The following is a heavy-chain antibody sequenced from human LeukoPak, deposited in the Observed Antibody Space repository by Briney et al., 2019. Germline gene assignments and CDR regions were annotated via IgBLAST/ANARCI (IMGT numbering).Heavy chain of an antibody. V-gene: IGHV3-23*01. CDR2: ISGSGGST. CDR3: AKDRRGIAAAGYFDY. CDR1: GFTFSSYA. D-gene: IGHD6-13*01. J-gene: IGHJ4*02. Sequence: GGSLRLSCAASGFTFSSYAMSWVRQAPGKGLEWVSAISGSGGSTYYADSVKGRFTISRDNSKNTLYLQMNGLRVEDTAVYYCAKDRRGIAAAGYFDYWGQGTLVTVSS.